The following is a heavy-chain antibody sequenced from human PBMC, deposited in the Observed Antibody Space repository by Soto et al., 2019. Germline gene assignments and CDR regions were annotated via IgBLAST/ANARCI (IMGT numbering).Heavy chain of an antibody. J-gene: IGHJ6*02. CDR3: ARGPRVLRYFDFYYGMDV. D-gene: IGHD3-9*01. V-gene: IGHV3-7*01. Sequence: GGSLRLSGAAPGFTCSSYWMSWVRKAPGKGLEWVANIKQDGSEKYYVDSVKGRFTISRDNAKNSLYLQMNSLRAEDTAVYYCARGPRVLRYFDFYYGMDVWGQGTTVTVSS. CDR2: IKQDGSEK. CDR1: GFTCSSYW.